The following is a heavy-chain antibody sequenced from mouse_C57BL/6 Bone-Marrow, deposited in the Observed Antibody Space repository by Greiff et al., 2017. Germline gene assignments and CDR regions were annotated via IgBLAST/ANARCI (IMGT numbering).Heavy chain of an antibody. Sequence: VQLQQSVAELVRPGASVKLSCTASGFNITNTYMHWVKQRPEQGLEWIGKIDPANGNTKYAQKFKGKATITADTSSNTAYLQLSSLTSEDTAIDYCARRYYYSRSAYDFDYWGKGTTLTVSS. D-gene: IGHD1-1*01. CDR3: ARRYYYSRSAYDFDY. V-gene: IGHV14-3*01. CDR1: GFNITNTY. CDR2: IDPANGNT. J-gene: IGHJ2*01.